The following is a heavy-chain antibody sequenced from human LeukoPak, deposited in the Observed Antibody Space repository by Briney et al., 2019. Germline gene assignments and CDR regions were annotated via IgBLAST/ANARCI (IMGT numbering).Heavy chain of an antibody. V-gene: IGHV3-30*03. CDR2: ISYDGSNK. CDR3: ARDYYDSSGYYELGYFVDY. Sequence: GGSLRLSCAASGFTFSSYGMHWVRQAPGKGLEWVAVISYDGSNKYYADSVKGRFTISRDNSKNTLYLQMNSLRAEDTAVYYCARDYYDSSGYYELGYFVDYWGQGTLVTVSS. D-gene: IGHD3-22*01. CDR1: GFTFSSYG. J-gene: IGHJ4*02.